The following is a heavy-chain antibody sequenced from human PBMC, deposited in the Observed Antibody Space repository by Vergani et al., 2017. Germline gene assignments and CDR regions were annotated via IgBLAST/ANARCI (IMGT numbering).Heavy chain of an antibody. CDR1: GFTFSSYA. D-gene: IGHD3-22*01. J-gene: IGHJ4*02. CDR2: ISGSGGST. Sequence: EVQLLESWGGLVQPGGSLSLSCAASGFTFSSYAMSWVRQAPGKGLEWVSAISGSGGSTYYADSVKGRFTISRDNSKNTLYLQMNSLRAEDTAVYYCAKGPGNDKSYFDYWGQGTLVTVSS. CDR3: AKGPGNDKSYFDY. V-gene: IGHV3-23*01.